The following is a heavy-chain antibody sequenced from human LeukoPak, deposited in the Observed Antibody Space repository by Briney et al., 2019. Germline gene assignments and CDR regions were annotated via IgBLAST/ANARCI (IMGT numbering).Heavy chain of an antibody. CDR2: IYHSGST. J-gene: IGHJ4*02. CDR3: ARDSSGYDHTGY. CDR1: GGSISSGDYY. V-gene: IGHV4-30-2*01. D-gene: IGHD5-12*01. Sequence: SETLSLTCTVSGGSISSGDYYWSWIRQPPGKGLEWIGNIYHSGSTYYNPSLKSRVSISVDRSKNQFSLKLNSVTAADTAVYYCARDSSGYDHTGYWGQGTLVTVSS.